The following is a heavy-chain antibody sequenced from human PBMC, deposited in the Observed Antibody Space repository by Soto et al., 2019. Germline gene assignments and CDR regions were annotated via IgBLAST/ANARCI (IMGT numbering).Heavy chain of an antibody. CDR3: ASARRRAEPRKGGGYAGSWFDP. CDR1: GYTFTSYG. D-gene: IGHD5-12*01. J-gene: IGHJ5*02. CDR2: ISAYNGNT. V-gene: IGHV1-18*01. Sequence: QVQLVQSGAEVKKPGASVKVSCKASGYTFTSYGISWVRQAPGQGLEWMGWISAYNGNTNYAQKLQGRVTMTTDTSTSTDYMQLRSLRSYAAAVYYCASARRRAEPRKGGGYAGSWFDPWGQGSLVTVSA.